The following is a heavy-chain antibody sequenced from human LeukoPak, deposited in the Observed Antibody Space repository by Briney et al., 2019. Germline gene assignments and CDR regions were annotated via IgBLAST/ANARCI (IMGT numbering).Heavy chain of an antibody. Sequence: SVKVSCKASGGTFSSYAISWVRQAPGQGLEWMGRIIPILNIANYTQKFQGRVTMTADKSTTTAYMELASLRSEDTAVYYCARAVSRRAVLDYWGQGTLVTVSS. V-gene: IGHV1-69*04. CDR3: ARAVSRRAVLDY. CDR2: IIPILNIA. J-gene: IGHJ4*02. D-gene: IGHD4/OR15-4a*01. CDR1: GGTFSSYA.